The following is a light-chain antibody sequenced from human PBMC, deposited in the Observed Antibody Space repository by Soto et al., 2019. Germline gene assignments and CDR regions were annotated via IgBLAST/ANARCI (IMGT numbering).Light chain of an antibody. Sequence: DVQMTQSPSTLSASVGDRVTITCRVSQGIVRWLAWYQQKPGKAPKLLIYDASSLESGVPSRFSGSGAGTEFTLTISSLQPDDFATYYCQQYNLLSTFGQGTKVDIK. V-gene: IGKV1-5*01. CDR2: DAS. J-gene: IGKJ1*01. CDR1: QGIVRW. CDR3: QQYNLLST.